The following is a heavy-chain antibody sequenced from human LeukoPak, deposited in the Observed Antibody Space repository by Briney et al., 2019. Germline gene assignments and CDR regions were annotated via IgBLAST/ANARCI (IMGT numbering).Heavy chain of an antibody. V-gene: IGHV3-20*04. CDR2: INWNGGST. D-gene: IGHD5-12*01. J-gene: IGHJ4*02. CDR1: GFTFDDYG. CDR3: ARGVVATRGDY. Sequence: GGSLRLSCAASGFTFDDYGMSWVRQAPGKGLEWVSGINWNGGSTGYADSVKGRFTISRDNAKNSLYLQMNSLRAEDTAVYYCARGVVATRGDYWGQGTLVTVSS.